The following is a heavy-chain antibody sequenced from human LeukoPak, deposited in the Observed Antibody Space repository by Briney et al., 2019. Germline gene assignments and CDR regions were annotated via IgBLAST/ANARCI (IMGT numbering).Heavy chain of an antibody. CDR2: ISNSGSTI. CDR3: AREHTSGTYYIDY. CDR1: GFTFSDYY. Sequence: NPGGSLRLSCAASGFTFSDYYMTWIRQAPGKGLEWVSYISNSGSTIYYADSVKGRFTISRDNGKNSLYLQMNSLRAEDTAVYYCAREHTSGTYYIDYWDQGTLVTVSS. D-gene: IGHD1-26*01. V-gene: IGHV3-11*01. J-gene: IGHJ4*02.